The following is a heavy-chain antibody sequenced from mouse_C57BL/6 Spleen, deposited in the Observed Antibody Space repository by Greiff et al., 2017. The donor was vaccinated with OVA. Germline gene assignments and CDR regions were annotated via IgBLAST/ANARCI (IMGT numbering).Heavy chain of an antibody. D-gene: IGHD2-10*01. J-gene: IGHJ3*01. Sequence: QVHVKQPGAELVRPGSSVKLSCKASGYTFTSYWMHWVKQRPIQGLEWIGNIDPSDSETHYNQKFKDKATLTVDKSSSTAYMQLSSLTSEDSAFYYCARPLPGGGAWFAYWGQGTLVTVSA. CDR2: IDPSDSET. CDR1: GYTFTSYW. CDR3: ARPLPGGGAWFAY. V-gene: IGHV1-52*01.